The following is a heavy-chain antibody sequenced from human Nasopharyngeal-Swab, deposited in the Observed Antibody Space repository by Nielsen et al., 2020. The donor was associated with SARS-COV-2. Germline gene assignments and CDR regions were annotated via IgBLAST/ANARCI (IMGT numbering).Heavy chain of an antibody. J-gene: IGHJ6*03. CDR1: GFPFDDYA. V-gene: IGHV3-9*01. CDR3: AKDMSPNTYYYYMDV. Sequence: LSLTCAASGFPFDDYAMHWVRQAPGKGLEWVSGISWNSGSIGYADSVKGRFTISRDNAKNSLYLQMNSLRAEDTALYYCAKDMSPNTYYYYMDVWGKGTTVTVSS. CDR2: ISWNSGSI.